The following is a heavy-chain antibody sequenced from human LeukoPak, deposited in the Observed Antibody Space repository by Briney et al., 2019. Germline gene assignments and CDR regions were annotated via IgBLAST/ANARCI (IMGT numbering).Heavy chain of an antibody. CDR2: ISGSGGNT. J-gene: IGHJ4*01. Sequence: GGSLRLSCAASGFTFFNYAMSWVRQSPGKGLEWVSIISGSGGNTNYADSVKGRFTISRDNSNNTLYLQMNSLRAEDTAVYYCAEDQKLQPFHYWGHGTLVTVSS. V-gene: IGHV3-23*01. CDR1: GFTFFNYA. CDR3: AEDQKLQPFHY.